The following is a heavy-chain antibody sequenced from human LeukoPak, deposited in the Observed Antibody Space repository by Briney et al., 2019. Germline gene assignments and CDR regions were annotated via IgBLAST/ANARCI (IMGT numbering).Heavy chain of an antibody. CDR2: ISESSSFI. V-gene: IGHV3-21*01. Sequence: GGSLRLSCAASGFTFRDYNMNWVRQAPGKGLEWVSSISESSSFIQYADSLKGRFAISRDNAKNSLYLQMNSLRAEDTAVYYCARQRGYCSSGVCRGWFDPWGQGTLVTVSS. D-gene: IGHD2-8*01. CDR3: ARQRGYCSSGVCRGWFDP. J-gene: IGHJ5*02. CDR1: GFTFRDYN.